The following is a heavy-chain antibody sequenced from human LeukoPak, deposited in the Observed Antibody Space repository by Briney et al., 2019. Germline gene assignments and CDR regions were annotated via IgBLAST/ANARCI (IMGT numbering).Heavy chain of an antibody. J-gene: IGHJ1*01. D-gene: IGHD6-19*01. CDR3: TRNSGWYGLS. Sequence: PGGSLRLSCTLSGFTLSSYEMSWICQAPGKGLEWVSSIDYDGGSGHYADSVKGRFTISRDNSNNTLFLHLNSLRGEDTAVYYCTRNSGWYGLSWGQGTLVTASS. V-gene: IGHV3-23*01. CDR1: GFTLSSYE. CDR2: IDYDGGSG.